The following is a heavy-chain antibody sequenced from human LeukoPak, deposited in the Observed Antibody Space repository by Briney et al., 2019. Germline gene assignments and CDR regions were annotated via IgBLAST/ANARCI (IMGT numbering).Heavy chain of an antibody. V-gene: IGHV1-69*13. CDR3: ARESGGGISRHFDY. J-gene: IGHJ4*02. D-gene: IGHD2-15*01. CDR2: IIPIFGTA. CDR1: GGTFSSYA. Sequence: ASVKVSCKASGGTFSSYAISWVRQAPGQGLEWMGGIIPIFGTANYAQKFQGRVTITADESTSTAYMELSSLRSEDTAVYYCARESGGGISRHFDYWGKGNMVTAS.